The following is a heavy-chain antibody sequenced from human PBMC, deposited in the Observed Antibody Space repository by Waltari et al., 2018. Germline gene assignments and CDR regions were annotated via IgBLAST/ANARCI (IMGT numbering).Heavy chain of an antibody. V-gene: IGHV6-1*01. Sequence: QVQLQQSGPGLVKPSQTLSLTCAISGDSVSSHSAAWNWIRQSPSSGLEWLGRTYYRSKWYNDYAVSVKSRITINPDTSKNQFSLQLNSVTPEDTAVYYCAGAGYSDSGVYHDAFDVWGQGTMVTVSS. J-gene: IGHJ3*01. D-gene: IGHD3-22*01. CDR3: AGAGYSDSGVYHDAFDV. CDR1: GDSVSSHSAA. CDR2: TYYRSKWYN.